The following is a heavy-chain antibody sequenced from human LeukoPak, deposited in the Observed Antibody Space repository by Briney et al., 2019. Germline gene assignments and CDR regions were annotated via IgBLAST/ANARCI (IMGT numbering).Heavy chain of an antibody. J-gene: IGHJ5*02. D-gene: IGHD2-21*01. V-gene: IGHV1-18*01. Sequence: ASVKVSCKASGYTFTSYGISWVRQAPGQGLEWMGWISAYNGNTNYAQKLQGRVTMTTDTSTSTAYMEPRSLRSDDTAVYYCARAGDCFNRYNWFDPWGQGTLVTVSS. CDR3: ARAGDCFNRYNWFDP. CDR1: GYTFTSYG. CDR2: ISAYNGNT.